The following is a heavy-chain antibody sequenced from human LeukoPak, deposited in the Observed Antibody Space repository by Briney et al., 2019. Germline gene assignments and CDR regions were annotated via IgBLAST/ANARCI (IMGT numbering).Heavy chain of an antibody. J-gene: IGHJ4*02. CDR3: AKHQYSSGWFLNY. D-gene: IGHD6-19*01. CDR1: GSTFSNSA. Sequence: GGSLRLSCAASGSTFSNSAMSWVRQTPGKGLEWVSAISGSGGSTYYADSVKGRFTISRDNSKNTLYLQMNSLRAEDTALYYCAKHQYSSGWFLNYWGQGTLVTVSS. CDR2: ISGSGGST. V-gene: IGHV3-23*01.